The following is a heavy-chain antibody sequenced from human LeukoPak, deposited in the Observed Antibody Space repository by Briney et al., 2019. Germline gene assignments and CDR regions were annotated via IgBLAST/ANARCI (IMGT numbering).Heavy chain of an antibody. CDR1: GYTFTSYY. J-gene: IGHJ6*02. V-gene: IGHV1-46*01. D-gene: IGHD3-3*01. CDR2: INPSGGST. CDR3: ASYYDFWSGYPYGMDV. Sequence: ASVKVSCKASGYTFTSYYMHWVRQAPGQGLEWMGIINPSGGSTSYAQKFQGRVTMTRDTSTSTVYMGLSSLRSEDTAVYYCASYYDFWSGYPYGMDVWGQGTTVTVSS.